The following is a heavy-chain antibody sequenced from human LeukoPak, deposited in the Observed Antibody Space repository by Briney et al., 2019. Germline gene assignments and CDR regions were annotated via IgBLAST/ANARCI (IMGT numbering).Heavy chain of an antibody. D-gene: IGHD6-13*01. V-gene: IGHV1-69*13. CDR3: ASQYGSSYYFDY. Sequence: ASVKVSCKASGGTFSSYAISWVRQAPGQGLEWMGGIIPIFGTANYAQKFQGRVTITADESTSTAYMELSSLRSEDTAVYYCASQYGSSYYFDYWGQGTLVTVSS. CDR1: GGTFSSYA. CDR2: IIPIFGTA. J-gene: IGHJ4*02.